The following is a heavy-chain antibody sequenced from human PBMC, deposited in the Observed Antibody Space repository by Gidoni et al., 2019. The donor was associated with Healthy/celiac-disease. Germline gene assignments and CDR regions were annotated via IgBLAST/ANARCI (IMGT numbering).Heavy chain of an antibody. CDR2: KYPNSGNT. CDR1: GYTFTSYD. D-gene: IGHD2-21*02. V-gene: IGHV1-8*01. J-gene: IGHJ6*02. CDR3: ARVLRGMDV. Sequence: QLHLVQSGAEVQKPGASVKVSCKASGYTFTSYDINWVRQATGQGLEWMRWKYPNSGNTGYAQKFQGRGTMTRNTSISTAYMGLSSLGSEDTAVYYGARVLRGMDVWGQGTTVTVSS.